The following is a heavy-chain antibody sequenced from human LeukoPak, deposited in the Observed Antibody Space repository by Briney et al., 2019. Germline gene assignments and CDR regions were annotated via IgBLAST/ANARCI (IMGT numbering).Heavy chain of an antibody. CDR3: ARGYDFWSGHSSLFDY. Sequence: ASVKGSCKASGYTFSNYEINWVRQATGQGLEWMGWMNPNSGNTGYAQKFQGRVTITRDTSISTAYMELSSLRSEDTAVYYCARGYDFWSGHSSLFDYWGQGTLVTVSS. CDR2: MNPNSGNT. CDR1: GYTFSNYE. J-gene: IGHJ4*02. D-gene: IGHD3-3*01. V-gene: IGHV1-8*03.